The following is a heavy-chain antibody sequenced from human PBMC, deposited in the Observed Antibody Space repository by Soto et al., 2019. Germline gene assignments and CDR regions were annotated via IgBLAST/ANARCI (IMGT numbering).Heavy chain of an antibody. CDR3: AGSPYYYDSSGYYVGFDP. Sequence: SETLSLTCTVSGGSLTTHYWTFIRQPPGKGLEWIGYISYIGSTNYNPSLKSRVTISVDTSKNQFSLKLSSVTAADTAVYYCAGSPYYYDSSGYYVGFDPWGQGTLVTVSS. J-gene: IGHJ5*02. CDR2: ISYIGST. V-gene: IGHV4-59*08. CDR1: GGSLTTHY. D-gene: IGHD3-22*01.